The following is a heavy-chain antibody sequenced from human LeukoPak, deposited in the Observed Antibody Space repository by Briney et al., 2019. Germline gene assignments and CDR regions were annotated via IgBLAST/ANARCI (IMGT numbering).Heavy chain of an antibody. CDR2: IWYDGSNK. Sequence: PGGSLRLSCAASGFTFSSYGMHWVRQAPGKGLEWVAVIWYDGSNKYYADSVKGRFTISRDNSKNTLFLQMNSLRAEDTAVYYCASFSGSYYNRGFFDSWGQGTLVTVSS. V-gene: IGHV3-33*01. D-gene: IGHD3-10*01. CDR1: GFTFSSYG. J-gene: IGHJ4*02. CDR3: ASFSGSYYNRGFFDS.